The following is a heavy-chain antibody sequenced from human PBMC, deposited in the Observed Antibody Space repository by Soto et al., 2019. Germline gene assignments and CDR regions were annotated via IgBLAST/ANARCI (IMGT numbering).Heavy chain of an antibody. V-gene: IGHV3-7*01. D-gene: IGHD3-10*01. CDR2: IKQDGSEK. J-gene: IGHJ4*02. CDR3: ARDGFPGDEFDY. Sequence: GGSLRLSCAASGFTFSSYWMSWVRQAPGKGLEWVANIKQDGSEKYYVDSVKGRFTISRDNAKNSLYLQMNSLRAEDKAVYDCARDGFPGDEFDYWGQGTLATVSS. CDR1: GFTFSSYW.